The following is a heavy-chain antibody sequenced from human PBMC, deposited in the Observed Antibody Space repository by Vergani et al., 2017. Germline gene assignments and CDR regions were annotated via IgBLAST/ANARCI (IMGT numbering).Heavy chain of an antibody. V-gene: IGHV3-21*01. CDR3: ARDSAQDYDFWSGYLVFFDY. J-gene: IGHJ4*02. D-gene: IGHD3-3*01. CDR2: ISSSSSYI. CDR1: GFTFSSYS. Sequence: EVQLVESGGGLVKPGGSLRLSCAASGFTFSSYSMNWVRQAPGKGLEWVSSISSSSSYIYYADSGKGRFTISRDNAKNSLYLQMNSLRAEDTAVYYCARDSAQDYDFWSGYLVFFDYWGQGTLVTVSS.